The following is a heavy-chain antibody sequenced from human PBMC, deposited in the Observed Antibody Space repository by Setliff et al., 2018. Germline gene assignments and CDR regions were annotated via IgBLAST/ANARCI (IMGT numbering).Heavy chain of an antibody. Sequence: SETLSLTCTVSGDSIRNYHWSWFRQPPGSRLEWIGYIYTTGSTSYNPSLKSRVTMSVDTSKHQFSLKMRSVTAAETAVYYCVRQPRTYVAAGPPFEYWGQGTLVTVSS. D-gene: IGHD6-19*01. CDR3: VRQPRTYVAAGPPFEY. J-gene: IGHJ4*02. CDR2: IYTTGST. V-gene: IGHV4-4*08. CDR1: GDSIRNYH.